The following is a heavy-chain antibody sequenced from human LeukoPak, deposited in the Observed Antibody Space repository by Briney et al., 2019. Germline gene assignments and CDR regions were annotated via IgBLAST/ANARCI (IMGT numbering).Heavy chain of an antibody. J-gene: IGHJ3*02. CDR3: ARDGITIFGVVHDAFDI. D-gene: IGHD3-3*01. CDR2: INPNSGGT. V-gene: IGHV1-2*02. Sequence: ASVKVSCKASGYTFTGYYMHWVRQAPGQGLEWMGWINPNSGGTNYAQKFQGRVTMTRDTSISTAYMELSRLRSDDTAVYYCARDGITIFGVVHDAFDIWGQGTMVTVSS. CDR1: GYTFTGYY.